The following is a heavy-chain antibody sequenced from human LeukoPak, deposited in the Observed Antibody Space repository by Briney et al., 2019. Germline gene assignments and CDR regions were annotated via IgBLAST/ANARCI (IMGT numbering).Heavy chain of an antibody. D-gene: IGHD6-19*01. V-gene: IGHV3-7*01. Sequence: QTGGSLRLSCLTSGFTLTTYGMHWVRQAPGKGLEWVANIKQDGSEKYYVDSVKGRFTISRDNAKNSLYLQMNSLRAEDTAVYYCAGPGIAVAGTGRYFDYWGQGTLVTVSS. CDR1: GFTLTTYG. J-gene: IGHJ4*02. CDR2: IKQDGSEK. CDR3: AGPGIAVAGTGRYFDY.